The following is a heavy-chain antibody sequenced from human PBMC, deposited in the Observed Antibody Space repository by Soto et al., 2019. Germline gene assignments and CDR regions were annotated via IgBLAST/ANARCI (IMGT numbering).Heavy chain of an antibody. CDR3: ARDGGYCSTASCYFINYNHYGLNL. Sequence: VGSLRLSCESSVFTFSSYSMNCVRHTPGKWLEWVSSISSSGSHIYYADSVKGRFTISRDNAKKSLFLQMNSLRAEDTAVYYCARDGGYCSTASCYFINYNHYGLNLWGQGTTVTVSS. J-gene: IGHJ6*01. CDR1: VFTFSSYS. D-gene: IGHD2-2*01. CDR2: ISSSGSHI. V-gene: IGHV3-21*01.